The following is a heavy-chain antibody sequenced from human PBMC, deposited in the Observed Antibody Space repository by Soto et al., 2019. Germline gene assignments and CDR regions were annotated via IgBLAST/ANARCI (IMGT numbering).Heavy chain of an antibody. CDR1: GFTFSSYS. CDR2: ISSSSSYI. CDR3: ARSGPWGDSDLDAFDI. D-gene: IGHD1-26*01. J-gene: IGHJ3*02. Sequence: GGSLRLSCAASGFTFSSYSMNWVRQAPGKGLEWVSSISSSSSYIYYADSVKGRFTISRDNAKNSLYLQMNSLRAEDTAVYYCARSGPWGDSDLDAFDIWGQGTMVTVSS. V-gene: IGHV3-21*01.